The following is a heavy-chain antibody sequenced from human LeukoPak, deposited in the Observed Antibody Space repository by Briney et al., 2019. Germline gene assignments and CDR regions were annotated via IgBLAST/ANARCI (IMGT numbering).Heavy chain of an antibody. Sequence: ASVKVSCKASGYTFTSYDINWVRQATGQGLEWMGWMNPNSGNTGYAQKFQGRVTMTRNTSISTAYMELSSLRSEDTAVYYCAREVTIFGVARWGYMDVWGKGTTVTVSS. CDR1: GYTFTSYD. CDR3: AREVTIFGVARWGYMDV. D-gene: IGHD3-3*01. V-gene: IGHV1-8*01. CDR2: MNPNSGNT. J-gene: IGHJ6*03.